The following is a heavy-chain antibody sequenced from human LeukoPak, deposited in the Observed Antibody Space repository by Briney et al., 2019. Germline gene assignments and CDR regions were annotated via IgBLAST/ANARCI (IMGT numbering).Heavy chain of an antibody. J-gene: IGHJ6*02. CDR3: SKDLYGDYYPYYYYYGMDV. CDR2: ISYDGSNK. D-gene: IGHD4-17*01. Sequence: PGRSLRLSCAASGFTFSSYGMHWVRQAPGKGLEWVAVISYDGSNKYYADSVKGRFTISRDNSKNTLYLQMNSRRAEETAAYYCSKDLYGDYYPYYYYYGMDVWGQGTTVTVSS. V-gene: IGHV3-30*18. CDR1: GFTFSSYG.